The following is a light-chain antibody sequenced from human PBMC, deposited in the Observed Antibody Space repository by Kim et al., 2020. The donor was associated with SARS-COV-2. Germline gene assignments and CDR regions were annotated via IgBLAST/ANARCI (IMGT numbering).Light chain of an antibody. Sequence: LSQGDQATLSIRASQSVSSRYLAWYQQNPGQAPRLLIYAASNRATGIPYRFSGSGSGTDFTLTISSLEPEDFALYYCQQYGSSMYTFGQGTKLEI. V-gene: IGKV3-20*01. CDR3: QQYGSSMYT. J-gene: IGKJ2*01. CDR1: QSVSSRY. CDR2: AAS.